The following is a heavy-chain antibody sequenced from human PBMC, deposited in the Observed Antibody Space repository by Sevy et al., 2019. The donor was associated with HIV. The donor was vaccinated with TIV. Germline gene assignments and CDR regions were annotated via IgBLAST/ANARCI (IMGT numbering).Heavy chain of an antibody. Sequence: GGSLRLSCAASGFTFSSYSMNWVRQAPGKGLEWVSYISSSSSTIYYADSVKGRFTISRDNAKNSRYLQMNSLRDEDTAVYYCARGAYQLLYYYYGMDVWGQGTTVTVSS. CDR1: GFTFSSYS. J-gene: IGHJ6*02. V-gene: IGHV3-48*02. CDR2: ISSSSSTI. CDR3: ARGAYQLLYYYYGMDV. D-gene: IGHD2-2*01.